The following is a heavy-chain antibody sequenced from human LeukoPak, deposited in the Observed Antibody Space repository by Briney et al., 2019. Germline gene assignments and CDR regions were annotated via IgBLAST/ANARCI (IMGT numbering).Heavy chain of an antibody. CDR2: ISSSGSTI. D-gene: IGHD1-1*01. Sequence: GGSLRLSCAASGFTFSDYYMSWIGQAPGKGLEWVSYISSSGSTIYYADSVKGRFTISRDNAKNSLYLQMNSLRAEDTAVYYCARGPSNWNDESYYFDYWGQGTLVTVSS. CDR1: GFTFSDYY. CDR3: ARGPSNWNDESYYFDY. J-gene: IGHJ4*02. V-gene: IGHV3-11*01.